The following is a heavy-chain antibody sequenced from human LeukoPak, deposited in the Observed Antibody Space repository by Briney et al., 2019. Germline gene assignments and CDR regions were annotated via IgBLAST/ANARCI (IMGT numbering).Heavy chain of an antibody. CDR2: IYSGGST. CDR1: GFTVSSNY. V-gene: IGHV3-53*01. CDR3: ARGLLGGYSYGKDYYGMDV. Sequence: PGGSLRLSCVASGFTVSSNYMSWVRQAPGKGLEWVSVIYSGGSTYYADSVKGRFTIPRDNSKNTLYLQMNSLRAEDTAVYYCARGLLGGYSYGKDYYGMDVWGQGTTVTVSS. D-gene: IGHD5-18*01. J-gene: IGHJ6*02.